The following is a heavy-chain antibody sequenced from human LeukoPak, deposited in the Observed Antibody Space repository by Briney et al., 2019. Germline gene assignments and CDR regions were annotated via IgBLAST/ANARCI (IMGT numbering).Heavy chain of an antibody. CDR3: ANHDY. J-gene: IGHJ4*02. Sequence: GKGLEWVSGISWNSGSIGYADSVKGRFTISRDNAKNSLYLQMNSLRAEDTALYYCANHDYWGQGTLVTVSS. V-gene: IGHV3-9*01. CDR2: ISWNSGSI.